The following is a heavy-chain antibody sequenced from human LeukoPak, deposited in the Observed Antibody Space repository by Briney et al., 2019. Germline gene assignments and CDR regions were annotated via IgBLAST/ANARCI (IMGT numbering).Heavy chain of an antibody. Sequence: ASVKVSCKACGYTFTGYYLHWVRQAPGQGLESMGRINPDSGGTNYAQKFQGRVTMTRDTSISTAYMELNRLTSDDTAVYYCARACSGGSCCSDNWLDPWGQGTLVTVSS. V-gene: IGHV1-2*06. D-gene: IGHD2-15*01. CDR3: ARACSGGSCCSDNWLDP. CDR2: INPDSGGT. J-gene: IGHJ5*02. CDR1: GYTFTGYY.